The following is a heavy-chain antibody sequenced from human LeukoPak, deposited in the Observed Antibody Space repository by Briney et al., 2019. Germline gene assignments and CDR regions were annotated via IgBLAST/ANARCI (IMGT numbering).Heavy chain of an antibody. CDR2: INAGNGNT. CDR1: GYTFTGYA. J-gene: IGHJ4*02. V-gene: IGHV1-3*01. Sequence: ASVKVSCKASGYTFTGYAMQRVRQAPGQRLEWMGWINAGNGNTKYSQKFQGRFTITRDTSAGTAYMDLSSLRSEDTAVYYCARGFWNRGTWGPYYFDYWGQGTLVTVSS. D-gene: IGHD3-3*01. CDR3: ARGFWNRGTWGPYYFDY.